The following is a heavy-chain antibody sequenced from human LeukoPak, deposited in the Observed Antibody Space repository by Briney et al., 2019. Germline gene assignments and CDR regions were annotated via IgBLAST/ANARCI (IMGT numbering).Heavy chain of an antibody. D-gene: IGHD3-22*01. Sequence: PGGSLRLSCEASGFIFSSHEMNWVRQSPGKGLEWISYITGDGTNIYYEDSVKGRFTISRDNAKKSLSLQMNSLRVEDTAVYYCVRRESSGFYYFFDHWGQGVLVTVSS. CDR3: VRRESSGFYYFFDH. J-gene: IGHJ4*02. V-gene: IGHV3-48*03. CDR1: GFIFSSHE. CDR2: ITGDGTNI.